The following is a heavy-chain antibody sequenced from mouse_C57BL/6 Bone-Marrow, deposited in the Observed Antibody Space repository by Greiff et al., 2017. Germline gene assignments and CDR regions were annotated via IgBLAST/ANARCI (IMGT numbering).Heavy chain of an antibody. V-gene: IGHV5-4*01. CDR1: GFTFSSYA. Sequence: EVQGVESGGGLVKPGGSLKLSCAASGFTFSSYAMSWVRQTPEKRLEWVATISDGGSYTYYPANVKGRFTISRDNAKDNLYLQMGHLKSEDTAMYYCARYYYGSMFAYWGQGTLVTVSA. CDR3: ARYYYGSMFAY. J-gene: IGHJ3*01. CDR2: ISDGGSYT. D-gene: IGHD1-1*01.